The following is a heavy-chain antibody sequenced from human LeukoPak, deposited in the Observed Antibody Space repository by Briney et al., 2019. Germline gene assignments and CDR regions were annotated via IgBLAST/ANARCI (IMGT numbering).Heavy chain of an antibody. CDR1: GFTFSSYG. Sequence: PGRSLRLACAASGFTFSSYGMHWVRQAPGKGLEWVAVIWYDGSNKYYADSVKGRFTISRDNSKNTLYLQMNSLRAEDTAVYYCAKDGGYYSFDYWGQGTLVTVSS. D-gene: IGHD3-22*01. V-gene: IGHV3-33*06. CDR2: IWYDGSNK. J-gene: IGHJ4*02. CDR3: AKDGGYYSFDY.